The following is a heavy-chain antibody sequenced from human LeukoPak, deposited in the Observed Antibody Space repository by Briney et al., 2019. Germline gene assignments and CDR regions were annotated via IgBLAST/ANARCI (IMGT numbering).Heavy chain of an antibody. D-gene: IGHD3-3*01. CDR1: GGSFSGYY. CDR3: ARGPYYDFWSGYPSHYFDY. V-gene: IGHV4-34*01. J-gene: IGHJ4*02. CDR2: INHSGST. Sequence: SSETLSLTCAVYGGSFSGYYWSWIRQPPGKGLEWIGEINHSGSTNYNPSLKSRVTISVDTSKNQFSLKLSSVTAADTVVYYCARGPYYDFWSGYPSHYFDYWGQGTLVTVSS.